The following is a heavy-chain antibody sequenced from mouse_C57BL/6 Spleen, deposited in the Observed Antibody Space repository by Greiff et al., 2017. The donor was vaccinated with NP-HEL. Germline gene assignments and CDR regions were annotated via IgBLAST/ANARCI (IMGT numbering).Heavy chain of an antibody. V-gene: IGHV1-64*01. CDR1: GYTFTSYW. CDR3: ARTGSSYLYWYFDV. J-gene: IGHJ1*03. CDR2: IHPNSGST. D-gene: IGHD1-1*01. Sequence: QVQLQQPGAELVKPGASVKLSCKASGYTFTSYWMHWVKQRPGQGLEWIGMIHPNSGSTNYNEKFKSKATLTVDKSSSTAYMQLSSLTSEDSAVYYCARTGSSYLYWYFDVWGTGTTVTVSS.